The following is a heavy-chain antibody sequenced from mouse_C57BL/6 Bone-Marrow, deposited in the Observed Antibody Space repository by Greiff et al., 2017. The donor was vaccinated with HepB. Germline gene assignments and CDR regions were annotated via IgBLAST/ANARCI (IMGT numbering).Heavy chain of an antibody. Sequence: VQVVESGPGLVAPSQSLSITCTVSGFSLTSYGVHWVRQPPGKGLEWLVVIWSDGSTTYNSALKSRLSISKDNSKSQVFLKMNSLQTDDTAMYYCARHGAIYDGYLYAMDYWGQGTSVTVSS. CDR3: ARHGAIYDGYLYAMDY. V-gene: IGHV2-6-1*01. D-gene: IGHD2-3*01. CDR1: GFSLTSYG. J-gene: IGHJ4*01. CDR2: IWSDGST.